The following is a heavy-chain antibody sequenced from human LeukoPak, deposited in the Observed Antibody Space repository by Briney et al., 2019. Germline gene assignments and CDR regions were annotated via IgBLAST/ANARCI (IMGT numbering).Heavy chain of an antibody. CDR3: ARDLLDGYNSYYYYGMDV. D-gene: IGHD5-24*01. V-gene: IGHV1-69*13. Sequence: SVKVSCKASGGTFSSYAISWVRQAPGQGLEWMGGIIPIFGTANYAQKFQGRVTITADESTSTAYMELSSLGSEDTAVYYCARDLLDGYNSYYYYGMDVWGQGTTVTVSS. CDR1: GGTFSSYA. CDR2: IIPIFGTA. J-gene: IGHJ6*02.